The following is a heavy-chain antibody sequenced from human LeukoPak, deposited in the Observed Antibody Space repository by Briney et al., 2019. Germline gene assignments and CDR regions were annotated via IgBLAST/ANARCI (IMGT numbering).Heavy chain of an antibody. CDR3: ARDHYYDSSGPNYYMDV. J-gene: IGHJ6*03. CDR2: IYYSGST. D-gene: IGHD3-22*01. Sequence: SETLSLTCTVSGGSISSYYRSWIRQPPGKGLEWIGYIYYSGSTNYNPSLKSRVTISVDTSKNQFSLKLSSVTAADTAVYYCARDHYYDSSGPNYYMDVWGKGTTVTVSS. V-gene: IGHV4-59*01. CDR1: GGSISSYY.